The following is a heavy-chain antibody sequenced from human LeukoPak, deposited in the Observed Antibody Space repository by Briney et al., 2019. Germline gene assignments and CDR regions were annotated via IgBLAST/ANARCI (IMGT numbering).Heavy chain of an antibody. Sequence: PSETLSLTCTVSGGSISSYYWSWIRQPAGKGLEWIGRIYTSGSTNYNPSLKSRVTMSADTSKNQFSLKLSSVTAADTAVYYCARDRVIAVAGTENWFDPWGQGTLVTVSS. CDR1: GGSISSYY. CDR3: ARDRVIAVAGTENWFDP. CDR2: IYTSGST. V-gene: IGHV4-4*07. D-gene: IGHD6-19*01. J-gene: IGHJ5*02.